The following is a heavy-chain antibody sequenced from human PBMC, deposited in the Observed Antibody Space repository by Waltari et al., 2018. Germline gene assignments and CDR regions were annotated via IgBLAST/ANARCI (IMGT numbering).Heavy chain of an antibody. Sequence: QLQLQESGPGLVKPSETLSLACTVPGGSISRSSYYWGWIRQPPGKGLGWIGSIYYSGITYYNPSLKSRVTISVDTSKNQFSLKLSSVTAADTAVYYCARHRATITMIDYWGQGTLVTVSS. CDR3: ARHRATITMIDY. D-gene: IGHD3-22*01. J-gene: IGHJ4*02. CDR2: IYYSGIT. CDR1: GGSISRSSYY. V-gene: IGHV4-39*01.